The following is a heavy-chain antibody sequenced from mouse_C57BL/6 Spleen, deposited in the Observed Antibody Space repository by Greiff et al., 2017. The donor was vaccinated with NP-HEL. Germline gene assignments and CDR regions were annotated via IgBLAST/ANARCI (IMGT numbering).Heavy chain of an antibody. V-gene: IGHV5-17*01. D-gene: IGHD4-1*01. CDR1: GFTFSDYG. J-gene: IGHJ2*01. Sequence: DVMLVESGGGLVKPGGSLKLSCAASGFTFSDYGMHWVRQAPEKGLEWVAYISSGSSTIYYADTVKGRFTISRDNAKNTLFLQMTSLRSEDTAMYYCARRSNWDGYFDYWGQGTTLTVSS. CDR3: ARRSNWDGYFDY. CDR2: ISSGSSTI.